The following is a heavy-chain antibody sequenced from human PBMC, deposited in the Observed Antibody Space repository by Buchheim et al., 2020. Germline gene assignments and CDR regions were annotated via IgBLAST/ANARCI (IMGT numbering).Heavy chain of an antibody. CDR3: ARETYYYDSSGYYFLESYYYYYGMDV. CDR1: GFTFSSYG. J-gene: IGHJ6*02. D-gene: IGHD3-22*01. V-gene: IGHV3-33*01. CDR2: IWYDGSNK. Sequence: QVQLVESGGGVVQPGRSLRLSCAASGFTFSSYGMHWVRQAPGKGLEWVAVIWYDGSNKYYADSVKGRFTISRDNSKNTLYLQMNSLRAEDTAVYYCARETYYYDSSGYYFLESYYYYYGMDVWGQGTT.